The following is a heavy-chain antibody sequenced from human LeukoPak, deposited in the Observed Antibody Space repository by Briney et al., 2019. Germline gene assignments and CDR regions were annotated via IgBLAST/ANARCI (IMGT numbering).Heavy chain of an antibody. CDR1: GGSISSYY. CDR2: ISYSGNT. D-gene: IGHD6-19*01. V-gene: IGHV4-59*12. J-gene: IGHJ6*03. Sequence: SETLSLTCTVSGGSISSYYWSWIRQPPGKGLEWIGYISYSGNTNYNPSLKSRVTISVDTSKNQFSLKLSSVTAADTAVYYCARVGSGWYDYYMDVWGKGTTVTVSS. CDR3: ARVGSGWYDYYMDV.